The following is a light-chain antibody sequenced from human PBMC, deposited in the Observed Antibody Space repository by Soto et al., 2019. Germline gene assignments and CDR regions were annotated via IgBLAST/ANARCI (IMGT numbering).Light chain of an antibody. V-gene: IGKV1-5*03. CDR1: QSISSW. CDR2: KAS. J-gene: IGKJ4*01. Sequence: DIQMTPSPSTLSASVGDRVTITCRASQSISSWLAWYQQKPGKAPKLLIYKASSLESGVPSRFSGSGSGTEFTLTISSLQHDDFATYYCQQYNSYSGLTFGGGTKVEIK. CDR3: QQYNSYSGLT.